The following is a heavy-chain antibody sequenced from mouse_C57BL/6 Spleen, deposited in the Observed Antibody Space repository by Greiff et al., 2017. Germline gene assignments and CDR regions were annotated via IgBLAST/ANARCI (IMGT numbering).Heavy chain of an antibody. CDR1: GFTFTDYY. Sequence: EVKLMESGGGLVQPGGSLSLSCAASGFTFTDYYMSWVRQPPGKALEWLGFIRNKANGYTTEYSASVKGRFTISRDNSQSILYLQMNALRAEDSATYYCARSLYGNYPYYYAMDYWGQGTSVTVSS. J-gene: IGHJ4*01. D-gene: IGHD2-1*01. V-gene: IGHV7-3*01. CDR3: ARSLYGNYPYYYAMDY. CDR2: IRNKANGYTT.